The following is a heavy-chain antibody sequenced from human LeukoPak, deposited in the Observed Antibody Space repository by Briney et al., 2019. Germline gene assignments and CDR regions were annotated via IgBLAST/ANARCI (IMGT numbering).Heavy chain of an antibody. Sequence: SETLSLTCAVYGGSFSGYYWSWIRQPPGKGLEWIGEINHSGSTNYNPSLKSRVTISVDTSKNQFSLKLSSVTAADTAVYYCARIKYYYDSSGYRYYFDYWGQGTLVTVSS. CDR2: INHSGST. CDR3: ARIKYYYDSSGYRYYFDY. V-gene: IGHV4-34*01. D-gene: IGHD3-22*01. CDR1: GGSFSGYY. J-gene: IGHJ4*02.